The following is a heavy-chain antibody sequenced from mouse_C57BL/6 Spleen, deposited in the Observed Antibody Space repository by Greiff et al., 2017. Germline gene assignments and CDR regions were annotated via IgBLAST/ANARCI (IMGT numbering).Heavy chain of an antibody. Sequence: ESGPGMVKPSQSLSLTCTVTGYSITSGYDWHWIRHFPGNKLEWMGYISYSGSTNYNPSLKSRISITHDTSKNHFFLKLNSVTTEDTATYYCASRGYYSWFAYWGQGTLVTVSA. J-gene: IGHJ3*01. CDR2: ISYSGST. CDR3: ASRGYYSWFAY. CDR1: GYSITSGYD. V-gene: IGHV3-1*01. D-gene: IGHD2-12*01.